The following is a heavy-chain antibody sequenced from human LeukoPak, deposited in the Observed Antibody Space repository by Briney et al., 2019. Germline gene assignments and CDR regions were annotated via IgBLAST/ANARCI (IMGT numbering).Heavy chain of an antibody. D-gene: IGHD3-10*01. CDR1: GFTYSSYA. V-gene: IGHV3-30*04. CDR2: ISYDGSNK. CDR3: ARDPSPSGSDYIAGYWFDP. J-gene: IGHJ5*02. Sequence: PGRSLRLSCAASGFTYSSYAMHWVRQAPGKGLEWVAVISYDGSNKYYADSVKGRFTISRDNSKNTLYLQMNSLRAEDTAVYYCARDPSPSGSDYIAGYWFDPWGQGTLVTVSS.